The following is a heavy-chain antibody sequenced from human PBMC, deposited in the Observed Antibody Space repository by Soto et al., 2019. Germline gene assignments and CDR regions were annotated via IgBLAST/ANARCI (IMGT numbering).Heavy chain of an antibody. J-gene: IGHJ4*02. CDR3: ARDKITGLFDY. V-gene: IGHV4-30-2*01. Sequence: SETLSLTCDVSGDTISTGGYTWAWIRQPPGKALEWIGHTYHSGNTYYNPSLKSRVNISVDRSKNQFSLKMTSVTAADTAVYYCARDKITGLFDYWGQGTLVTVSS. CDR1: GDTISTGGYT. D-gene: IGHD2-8*02. CDR2: TYHSGNT.